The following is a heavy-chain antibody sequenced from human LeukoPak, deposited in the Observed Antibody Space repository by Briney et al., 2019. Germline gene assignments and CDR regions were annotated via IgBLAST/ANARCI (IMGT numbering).Heavy chain of an antibody. CDR2: IKEDGTEK. Sequence: GGSLRLSCAGSGFTFSDFWMTWVRQTPGKGLEWVANIKEDGTEKNLVDSVKGRFTISRDNTKNLLFLEMNNLRGEDTAVYYCARGSVTTGPFGMDVWGQGTTVTVSS. V-gene: IGHV3-7*01. CDR3: ARGSVTTGPFGMDV. D-gene: IGHD5-18*01. J-gene: IGHJ6*02. CDR1: GFTFSDFW.